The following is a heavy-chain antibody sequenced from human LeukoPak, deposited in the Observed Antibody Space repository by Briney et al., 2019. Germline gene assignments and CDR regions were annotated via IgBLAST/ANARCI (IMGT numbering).Heavy chain of an antibody. CDR3: ARRGESTTYGDYRFDY. J-gene: IGHJ4*02. D-gene: IGHD4-17*01. Sequence: GGSLRLSCAASGFTFSSYAMHWVRQAPGKGLEWVAVISYDGSNKYYADSVKGRFTISRDNSKNTLYLQMNSLRAEDTAVYYCARRGESTTYGDYRFDYWGQGTLVTVSS. CDR2: ISYDGSNK. CDR1: GFTFSSYA. V-gene: IGHV3-30-3*01.